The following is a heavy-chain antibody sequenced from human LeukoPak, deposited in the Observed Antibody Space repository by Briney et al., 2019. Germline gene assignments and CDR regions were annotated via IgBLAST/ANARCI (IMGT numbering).Heavy chain of an antibody. CDR1: GGSLSSYY. CDR3: ARLKEDYGGNPGHFDY. CDR2: IYYSGST. Sequence: SETLSLTWIVSGGSLSSYYWSWIRQPPEKGLEWTGYIYYSGSTNYNPSLKSRVTISVDTSKNQFSLKLSSVTAADTAVYYCARLKEDYGGNPGHFDYWGQGTLVTVSS. J-gene: IGHJ4*02. D-gene: IGHD4-23*01. V-gene: IGHV4-59*01.